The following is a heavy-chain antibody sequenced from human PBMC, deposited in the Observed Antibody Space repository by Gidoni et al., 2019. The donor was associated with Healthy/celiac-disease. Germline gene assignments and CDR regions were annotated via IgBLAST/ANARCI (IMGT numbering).Heavy chain of an antibody. Sequence: QVQLQESGPGLVKTSQTLFLTCTVSGGSISSGGYYWSWIRPHPGKGLEWIGYSYYSGSTYYNPSLKSRVTISVDTSKNQFSLKLSSVTAADTAVYYCARDTRPGGDRPFDYWGQGTLVTVSS. CDR2: SYYSGST. CDR1: GGSISSGGYY. J-gene: IGHJ4*02. CDR3: ARDTRPGGDRPFDY. D-gene: IGHD2-21*02. V-gene: IGHV4-31*03.